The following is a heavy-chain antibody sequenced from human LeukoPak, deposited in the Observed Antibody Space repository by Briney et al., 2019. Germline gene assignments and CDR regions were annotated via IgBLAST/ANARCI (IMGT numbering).Heavy chain of an antibody. J-gene: IGHJ4*02. Sequence: GESLKISCKGSGYTFTNHFIAWVRQMPGKGLEWMGVIYPGSSDTRYSPSFQGHVTISADKSISTAYLQWSSLKASDRAMYYCARQGRGSGDDYSSYWGQGTLVTVSS. V-gene: IGHV5-51*01. CDR2: IYPGSSDT. D-gene: IGHD5-12*01. CDR1: GYTFTNHF. CDR3: ARQGRGSGDDYSSY.